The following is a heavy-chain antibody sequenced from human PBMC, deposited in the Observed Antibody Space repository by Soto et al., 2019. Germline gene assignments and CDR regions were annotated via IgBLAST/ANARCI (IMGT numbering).Heavy chain of an antibody. Sequence: EVQLVESGGGLVQPGGSLRLSCTASGFTFSRHDMHWVRQVTGKGLEWVSGIDSAGDAKYPASVKGRFTISRENAKNSLHLQMNSLRAGDTAVYYCARGGIRGVSGNWFDTWGQGTLVTVSS. V-gene: IGHV3-13*01. CDR3: ARGGIRGVSGNWFDT. CDR1: GFTFSRHD. CDR2: IDSAGDA. J-gene: IGHJ5*02. D-gene: IGHD3-10*01.